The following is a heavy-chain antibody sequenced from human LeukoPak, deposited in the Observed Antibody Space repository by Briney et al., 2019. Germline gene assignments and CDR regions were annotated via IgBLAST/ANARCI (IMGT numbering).Heavy chain of an antibody. CDR1: GGSFSGYY. D-gene: IGHD2-15*01. Sequence: PSETLSLTCAVYGGSFSGYYWSWIRQPPGKGLGWIGEINHSVSTNYNPSLKSRVTISVDTSKNQFSLKLSSVTAADTAVYYCARHFGGSQSYYYYYYMDVWGKGTTVTISS. CDR3: ARHFGGSQSYYYYYYMDV. CDR2: INHSVST. J-gene: IGHJ6*03. V-gene: IGHV4-34*01.